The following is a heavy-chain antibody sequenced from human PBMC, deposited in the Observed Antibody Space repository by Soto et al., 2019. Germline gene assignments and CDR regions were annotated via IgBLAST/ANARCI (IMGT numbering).Heavy chain of an antibody. Sequence: LSLTFAVSVGSYSCYYWIFIRQPPGKGLEWIGEINHSGSTNYNPSLKSRVTISVDTSKNQFSLKLSSVTAADTAVYYFARGSTIAAAGTRGAFDICGQRTMVTVSS. D-gene: IGHD6-13*01. CDR3: ARGSTIAAAGTRGAFDI. CDR2: INHSGST. V-gene: IGHV4-34*01. J-gene: IGHJ3*02. CDR1: VGSYSCYY.